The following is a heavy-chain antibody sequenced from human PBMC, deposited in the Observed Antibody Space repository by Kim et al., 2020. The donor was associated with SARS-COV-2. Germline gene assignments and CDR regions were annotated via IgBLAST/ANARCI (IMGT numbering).Heavy chain of an antibody. CDR3: ARVIMITFQLDAFDI. D-gene: IGHD3-16*01. Sequence: GESLKISCKGSGYSFTSYWIGWVRQMPGKGLEWMGIIYPGDSDTRYSPSFQGQVTISADKSISTAYLQWSSLKASDTAMYYCARVIMITFQLDAFDIWGQGTMVTVSS. CDR1: GYSFTSYW. CDR2: IYPGDSDT. J-gene: IGHJ3*02. V-gene: IGHV5-51*01.